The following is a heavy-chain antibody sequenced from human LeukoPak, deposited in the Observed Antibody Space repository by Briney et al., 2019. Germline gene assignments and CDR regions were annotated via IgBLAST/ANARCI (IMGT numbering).Heavy chain of an antibody. CDR1: GGSISNGGYY. J-gene: IGHJ4*02. CDR3: ARGSLRFLEGANYYFDY. V-gene: IGHV4-30-2*01. CDR2: IYHSGST. D-gene: IGHD3-3*01. Sequence: PSETLSLTCTVSGGSISNGGYYWSWIRQPPGKGLEWIGYIYHSGSTYYNPSLKSRVTISVDRSKNQFSLKLSSVTAADTAVYYCARGSLRFLEGANYYFDYWGQGTLVTVSS.